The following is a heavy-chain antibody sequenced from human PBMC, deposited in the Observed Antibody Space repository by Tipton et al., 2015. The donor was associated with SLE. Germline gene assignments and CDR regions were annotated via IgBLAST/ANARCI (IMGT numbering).Heavy chain of an antibody. CDR1: GFTFSSYG. J-gene: IGHJ2*01. V-gene: IGHV3-30*18. D-gene: IGHD6-13*01. CDR3: AKAAAAAPKPNWYFDL. Sequence: SLRLSCAASGFTFSSYGMHWVRQAPGKGLERGAVIWYDGSNKYYSDSVKGRFTTSRDNSKNTLYLQMNSLRAEDTAVYYCAKAAAAAPKPNWYFDLWGRGALVTVS. CDR2: IWYDGSNK.